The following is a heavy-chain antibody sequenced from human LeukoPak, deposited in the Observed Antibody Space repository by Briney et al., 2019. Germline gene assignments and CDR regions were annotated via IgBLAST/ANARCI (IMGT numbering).Heavy chain of an antibody. CDR3: ASEYGTITMVRGVINY. D-gene: IGHD3-10*01. Sequence: PSETLSLTCTVSGGSISSSRYYWGWIRQPPGKGLGWIGSICYSGSTYYNPSLKSRVTISVDTSKSQFSLKLSSVTAADTAVYYCASEYGTITMVRGVINYWGQGTLVTVSS. CDR2: ICYSGST. J-gene: IGHJ4*02. CDR1: GGSISSSRYY. V-gene: IGHV4-39*01.